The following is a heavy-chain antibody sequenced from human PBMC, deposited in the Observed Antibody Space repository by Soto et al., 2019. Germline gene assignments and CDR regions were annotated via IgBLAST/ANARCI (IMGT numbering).Heavy chain of an antibody. V-gene: IGHV3-11*03. CDR2: ISSSSSYT. D-gene: IGHD6-6*01. Sequence: GGSLRLSCAASGFTFSDYYMSWIRQAPGKGLEWVSYISSSSSYTNYADSVKGRFTISRDNAKNSLYLQMNSLRAEDTAVYYCAKRSSSSTFDYWGQGTLVTVSS. CDR1: GFTFSDYY. J-gene: IGHJ4*02. CDR3: AKRSSSSTFDY.